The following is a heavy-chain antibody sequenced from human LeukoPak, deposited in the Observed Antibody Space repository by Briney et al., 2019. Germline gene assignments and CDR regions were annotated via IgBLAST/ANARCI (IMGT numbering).Heavy chain of an antibody. CDR3: ATVTPNYFDRSAYYYYMDV. CDR2: IYYSGST. J-gene: IGHJ6*03. V-gene: IGHV4-59*01. Sequence: SETLSLTCTVSGGSISSYYWSWIRQPPGEGLEWIGYIYYSGSTSYNPSLKSRVTISVDTSKNQFSLKLSSVTAADTAVYYCATVTPNYFDRSAYYYYMDVWGKGTTVTVSS. CDR1: GGSISSYY. D-gene: IGHD3-22*01.